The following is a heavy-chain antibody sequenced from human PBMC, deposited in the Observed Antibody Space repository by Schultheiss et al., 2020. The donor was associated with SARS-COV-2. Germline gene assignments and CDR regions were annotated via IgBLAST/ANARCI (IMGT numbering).Heavy chain of an antibody. J-gene: IGHJ4*02. CDR3: ARARCGGDCYSTFDY. CDR1: GDSIRSYY. D-gene: IGHD2-21*02. V-gene: IGHV4-59*01. CDR2: IYYSGST. Sequence: SQTLSLTCTVSGDSIRSYYWSWIRQPPGKGLEWIGYIYYSGSTNYNPSLKSRVTISVDTSKNQFSLKLSSVTAADTAVYYCARARCGGDCYSTFDYWGQGTLVTVSS.